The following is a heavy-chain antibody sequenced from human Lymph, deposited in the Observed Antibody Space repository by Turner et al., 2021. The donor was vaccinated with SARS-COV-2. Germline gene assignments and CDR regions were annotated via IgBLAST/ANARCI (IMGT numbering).Heavy chain of an antibody. V-gene: IGHV1-18*04. Sequence: QVQLVQSGAEVKKSGASVKVSCRASGYTISSYGISWVRQAPGQGHEWMGWISVYNGYTNYAQKLQGRVTMTTDTSTSTAYMELRSLRSDDTAVYYCAREGYCSSTSCYRGQYYYYGMDVWGQGTTVTVSS. D-gene: IGHD2-2*02. CDR2: ISVYNGYT. CDR1: GYTISSYG. J-gene: IGHJ6*02. CDR3: AREGYCSSTSCYRGQYYYYGMDV.